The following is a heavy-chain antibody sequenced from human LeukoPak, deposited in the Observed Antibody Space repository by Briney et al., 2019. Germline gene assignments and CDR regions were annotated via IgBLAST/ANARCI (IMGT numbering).Heavy chain of an antibody. V-gene: IGHV4-4*07. CDR2: IYTSGSS. CDR3: ARDISVAGSFLLFDY. Sequence: PSETLSLTCTVSGGSISSYYWSWIRQPAGKGLEWIGRIYTSGSSNSNPSLKSRVTMSADTSKNQFSLKLSSVTAADMAVYYCARDISVAGSFLLFDYWGQGTLVTVSS. CDR1: GGSISSYY. J-gene: IGHJ4*02. D-gene: IGHD6-19*01.